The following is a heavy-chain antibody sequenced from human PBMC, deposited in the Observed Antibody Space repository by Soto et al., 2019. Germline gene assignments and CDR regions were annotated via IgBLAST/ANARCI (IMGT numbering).Heavy chain of an antibody. Sequence: PSETLSLTCTVSGGSISSGGYYWSWIRQHPGKGLEWVSGISGNGGSTYYADSVKGRFTISRDNSKNTLYLQMNSLKAEDTAVYYCAKHQQRQLVRPLFFDYWGQGTLVTVSS. V-gene: IGHV3-23*01. J-gene: IGHJ4*02. CDR3: AKHQQRQLVRPLFFDY. CDR1: GGSISSGGYY. CDR2: ISGNGGST. D-gene: IGHD6-6*01.